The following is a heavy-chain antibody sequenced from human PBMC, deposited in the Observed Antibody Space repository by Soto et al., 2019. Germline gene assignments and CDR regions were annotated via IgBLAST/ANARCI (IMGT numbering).Heavy chain of an antibody. Sequence: NPSETLSLTCTVSGASISYGGFSWSWIRQSPGKGLEWIGYISHLENTYLHPSFKSRLTMSIDRTRNQFSLKLSSVTAADMAVYYRARVGGYVSFDYWGQGVLVTVSS. V-gene: IGHV4-30-2*06. CDR2: ISHLENT. D-gene: IGHD5-12*01. J-gene: IGHJ4*02. CDR3: ARVGGYVSFDY. CDR1: GASISYGGFS.